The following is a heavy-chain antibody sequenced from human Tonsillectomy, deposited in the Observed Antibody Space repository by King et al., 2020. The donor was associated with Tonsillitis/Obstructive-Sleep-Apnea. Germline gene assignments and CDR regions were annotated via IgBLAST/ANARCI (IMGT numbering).Heavy chain of an antibody. CDR2: IKQDGSEK. D-gene: IGHD5-24*01. CDR1: GFTFSSYW. V-gene: IGHV3-7*03. Sequence: VQLVESGGGLVQPGGSLRLSCAASGFTFSSYWMSWVRQAPGKGLEWVANIKQDGSEKYYVDSVKGRFTISRDNAKNSLYLQMNSLRAEDTAVYYCARAHERSNTPCGPRRDGSNRYYYYGMDVWGQGTTVTVSS. J-gene: IGHJ6*02. CDR3: ARAHERSNTPCGPRRDGSNRYYYYGMDV.